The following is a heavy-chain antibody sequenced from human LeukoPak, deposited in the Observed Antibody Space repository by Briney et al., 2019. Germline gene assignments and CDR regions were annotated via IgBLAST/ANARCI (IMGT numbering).Heavy chain of an antibody. CDR3: ARGLKYNWFDP. CDR2: VIPIFGTA. D-gene: IGHD3-22*01. Sequence: SVKVSCKASGGTFSSYAISWVLQAPGQGLVWMGGVIPIFGTANYAQKCQGRVTITADKSTSTAYMELSSLRSEDTAVYYCARGLKYNWFDPWGQGTLVTVSS. J-gene: IGHJ5*02. CDR1: GGTFSSYA. V-gene: IGHV1-69*06.